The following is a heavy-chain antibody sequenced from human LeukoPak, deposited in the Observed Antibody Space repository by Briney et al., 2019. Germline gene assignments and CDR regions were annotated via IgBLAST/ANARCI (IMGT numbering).Heavy chain of an antibody. Sequence: GRSLRLSCAASGFTFEDYAMHWVRQAPGKGLEWVSGITWSSGSTAYADSVKGRFTISRDNAKNSLYLQMNSLRPDDTAVYYCARDGYSGYDSLDYWGQGTLVTVSS. CDR2: ITWSSGST. D-gene: IGHD5-12*01. CDR3: ARDGYSGYDSLDY. CDR1: GFTFEDYA. J-gene: IGHJ4*02. V-gene: IGHV3-9*01.